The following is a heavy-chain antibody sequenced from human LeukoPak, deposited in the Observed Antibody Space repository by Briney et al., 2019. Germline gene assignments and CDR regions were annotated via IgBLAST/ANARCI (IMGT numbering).Heavy chain of an antibody. Sequence: ASVKVSCKASGYSFTSYYMHWVRQAPGQGLEWMGIINPSGGSTNYAQKFQGRVTMTRDTSTSTVYMELSSLRSEDTAVYYCARVYFGSGNYYTYNAYFDHWGQGTLVTVSS. CDR3: ARVYFGSGNYYTYNAYFDH. V-gene: IGHV1-46*01. CDR2: INPSGGST. D-gene: IGHD3-10*01. CDR1: GYSFTSYY. J-gene: IGHJ4*02.